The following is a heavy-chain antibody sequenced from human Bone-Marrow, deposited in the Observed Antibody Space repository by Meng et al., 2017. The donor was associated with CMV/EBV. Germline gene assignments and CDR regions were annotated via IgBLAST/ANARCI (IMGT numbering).Heavy chain of an antibody. CDR3: ARGRIPPAPHYYYSYVLLF. V-gene: IGHV1-8*03. J-gene: IGHJ6*02. D-gene: IGHD2-2*01. CDR2: MNPDSGNT. Sequence: ASVKVSCKASGYTFTNYDINWLRQASGQGLEWMGWMNPDSGNTGSAQKFQGRLTIMRNTALNTTYMELTSLRSEDTAIYFCARGRIPPAPHYYYSYVLLFFHQGTTVTVSS. CDR1: GYTFTNYD.